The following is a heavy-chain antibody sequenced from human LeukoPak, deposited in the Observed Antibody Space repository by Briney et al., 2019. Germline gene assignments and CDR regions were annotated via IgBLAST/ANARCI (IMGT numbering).Heavy chain of an antibody. V-gene: IGHV3-23*01. CDR1: GFTFNSYA. Sequence: PGGSLRLSCTVSGFTFNSYAMSWVRPAQGRGLEWVSSIISNGDDTYHADPVKGRFTVSRDNSKSTLYLQMNSLRAEDTAVFYCARTIAQYTNSWLYYYYGMDVWGQGTTVTVSS. D-gene: IGHD6-13*01. J-gene: IGHJ6*02. CDR2: IISNGDDT. CDR3: ARTIAQYTNSWLYYYYGMDV.